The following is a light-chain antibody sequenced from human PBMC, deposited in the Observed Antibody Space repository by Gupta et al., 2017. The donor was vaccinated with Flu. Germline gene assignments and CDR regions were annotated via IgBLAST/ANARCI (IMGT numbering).Light chain of an antibody. CDR3: QQYNSYPLT. Sequence: DIQMTQSPSTLSASVGDRVTITCRASQSISSLLAWYQQKPGKAPKLLIYKASSLESGVPSRFSGSGSGTEFTLTISSLQPDDFATYYCQQYNSYPLTFGPGTKVDIK. CDR2: KAS. CDR1: QSISSL. J-gene: IGKJ3*01. V-gene: IGKV1-5*03.